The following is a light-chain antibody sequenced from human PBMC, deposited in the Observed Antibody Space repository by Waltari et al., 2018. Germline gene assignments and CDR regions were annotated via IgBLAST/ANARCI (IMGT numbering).Light chain of an antibody. J-gene: IGKJ1*01. CDR3: QQHGTLPAT. V-gene: IGKV3-20*01. CDR1: QSVGSRC. CDR2: RAS. Sequence: EIVLTQSPGTASLSTGERVTLSCRASQSVGSRCLAWYQQQPGQAPRLVIYRASRRATGSPNRFSSSGAGTVFSLTISRLEPEDFAVYYCQQHGTLPATFGQGTKVEIK.